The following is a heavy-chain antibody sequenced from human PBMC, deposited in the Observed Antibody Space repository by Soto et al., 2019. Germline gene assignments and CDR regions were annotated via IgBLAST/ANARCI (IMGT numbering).Heavy chain of an antibody. J-gene: IGHJ4*02. Sequence: QVQLVQSGAEVKKPGSSVKVSCKASGGTFSSYAISWVRQAPEQGLEWMGGIIPIFGTANYAQKFQGRVTITEDKSTSTAYMELSSLRSEDTAVYYCERVGIAAAGRYLFDYWGQGTLVTVSS. D-gene: IGHD6-13*01. CDR1: GGTFSSYA. V-gene: IGHV1-69*06. CDR2: IIPIFGTA. CDR3: ERVGIAAAGRYLFDY.